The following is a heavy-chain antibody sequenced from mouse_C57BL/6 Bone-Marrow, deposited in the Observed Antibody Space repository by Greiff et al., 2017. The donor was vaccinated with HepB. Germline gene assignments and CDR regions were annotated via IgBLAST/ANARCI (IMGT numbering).Heavy chain of an antibody. CDR3: ARSGSRGDY. CDR2: IDPSDSYT. CDR1: GYTFTSYW. Sequence: QVQLQQPGAELVMPGASVKLSCKASGYTFTSYWMHWVKQRPGQGLEWIGEIDPSDSYTNYNQKFKGKSTLTVDKSSSTAYMQLSSLTSEDSAVYYCARSGSRGDYWGKGTTLTVSS. J-gene: IGHJ2*01. V-gene: IGHV1-69*01. D-gene: IGHD3-1*01.